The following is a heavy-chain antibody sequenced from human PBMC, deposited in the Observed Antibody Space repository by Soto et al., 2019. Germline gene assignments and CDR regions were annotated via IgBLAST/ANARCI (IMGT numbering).Heavy chain of an antibody. Sequence: GGSLRLSCAASGFTFSNYWMHWVRQAPGKGLVWVSHINGDGSRTSYADSVRGRFTISRDNAKNTLYLQMNSLTAEDAAEYFCARGRSGFSGYDPFDYWGQGTLVTVSS. CDR3: ARGRSGFSGYDPFDY. J-gene: IGHJ4*02. D-gene: IGHD5-12*01. CDR2: INGDGSRT. CDR1: GFTFSNYW. V-gene: IGHV3-74*01.